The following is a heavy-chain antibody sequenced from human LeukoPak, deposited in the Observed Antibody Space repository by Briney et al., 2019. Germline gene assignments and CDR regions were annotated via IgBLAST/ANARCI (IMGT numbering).Heavy chain of an antibody. Sequence: ASVKVSCKASGNTFTGYYMHWVRQAPGQGLEWMGWINPDSGGTNYAEKFQGRVTMTRDTSISTAYMELSRLRSDDTAVYYCAREYVRGSSSSRGSWFDPWGQGTLVTVSS. D-gene: IGHD6-6*01. CDR2: INPDSGGT. J-gene: IGHJ5*02. CDR1: GNTFTGYY. CDR3: AREYVRGSSSSRGSWFDP. V-gene: IGHV1-2*02.